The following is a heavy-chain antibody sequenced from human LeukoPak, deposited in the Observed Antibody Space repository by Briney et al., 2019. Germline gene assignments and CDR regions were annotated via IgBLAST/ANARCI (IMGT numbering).Heavy chain of an antibody. CDR1: GFTFSSYG. J-gene: IGHJ4*02. CDR2: ISYDGSNK. V-gene: IGHV3-30*18. D-gene: IGHD1-7*01. Sequence: PGRSLRLSCAASGFTFSSYGMHWVRQAPGKGLEWVAVISYDGSNKYYADSVKGRFTISRDNSKNTLYLQMNGLRAEDTAVYYCAKDELELRGNYFDYWGQGTLVTVSS. CDR3: AKDELELRGNYFDY.